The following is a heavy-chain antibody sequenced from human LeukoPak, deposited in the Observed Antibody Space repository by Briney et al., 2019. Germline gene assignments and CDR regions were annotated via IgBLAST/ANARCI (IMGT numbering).Heavy chain of an antibody. J-gene: IGHJ4*02. CDR1: GFSFSDYF. Sequence: GGSLRLSCTASGFSFSDYFMSWIRQAPGKGLEWIAHISSRGGTMYYADSVKGRFTISRDNAKNSLYLHMNSLSADDTAVYYCARDRGSYDYWGQGTLVTVSS. V-gene: IGHV3-11*01. CDR2: ISSRGGTM. D-gene: IGHD3-16*01. CDR3: ARDRGSYDY.